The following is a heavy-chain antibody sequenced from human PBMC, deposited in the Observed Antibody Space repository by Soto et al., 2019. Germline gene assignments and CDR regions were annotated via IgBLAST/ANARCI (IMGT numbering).Heavy chain of an antibody. CDR3: ARNAFHCSSTSCWANWFDP. J-gene: IGHJ5*02. CDR1: GYSFTSYW. D-gene: IGHD2-2*01. Sequence: GESLKISCKGSGYSFTSYWIGWVRQMPGKGLEWMGIIYPGDSDTRYSPSFQGQVTISADKSISTAYLQWSSLKASDTAMYYCARNAFHCSSTSCWANWFDPWGQGTLVTVSS. CDR2: IYPGDSDT. V-gene: IGHV5-51*01.